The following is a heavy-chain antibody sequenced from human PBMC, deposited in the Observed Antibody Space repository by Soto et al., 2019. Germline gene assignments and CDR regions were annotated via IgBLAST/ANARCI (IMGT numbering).Heavy chain of an antibody. CDR3: ARGEGYYYDSSGYPRGRPRYYYYGMDV. Sequence: QVQLQQWGAGLLKPSETLSLTCAVYGGSFSGYYWSWIRQPPGKGLEWIGEINHSGSTNYNPSLKSRVTISVDTSKNQFSLKLSSVTAADTAVYYCARGEGYYYDSSGYPRGRPRYYYYGMDVWGQGTTVTVSS. V-gene: IGHV4-34*01. D-gene: IGHD3-22*01. CDR1: GGSFSGYY. J-gene: IGHJ6*02. CDR2: INHSGST.